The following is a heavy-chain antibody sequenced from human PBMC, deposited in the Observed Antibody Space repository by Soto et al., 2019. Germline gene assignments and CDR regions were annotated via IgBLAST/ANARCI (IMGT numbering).Heavy chain of an antibody. V-gene: IGHV4-4*07. J-gene: IGHJ6*02. CDR2: IYTSGST. CDR1: GGSISSYY. Sequence: SETLSLTCTVSGGSISSYYWSWIRQPAGKGLEWIGRIYTSGSTNYNPSLKSRVTMSVDTSKNQFSLKLSSVTAADTAVYYCGREGFSGWYWDYYYYGMDVWGQGTTVTVSS. D-gene: IGHD6-19*01. CDR3: GREGFSGWYWDYYYYGMDV.